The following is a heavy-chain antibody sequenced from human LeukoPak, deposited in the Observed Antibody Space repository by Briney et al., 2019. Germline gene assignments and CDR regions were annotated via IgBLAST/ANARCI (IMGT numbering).Heavy chain of an antibody. CDR2: IYYSGST. Sequence: PSETLSLTCSVSGGSISSYYWTWIRQPPGKGLEWIGYIYYSGSTKYNPSLKSRVTMSVDTSKNQFSLKLSSVTAADTAVYFCARGVAVAGVFDYWGQGILVTVSS. D-gene: IGHD6-19*01. V-gene: IGHV4-59*01. CDR3: ARGVAVAGVFDY. J-gene: IGHJ4*02. CDR1: GGSISSYY.